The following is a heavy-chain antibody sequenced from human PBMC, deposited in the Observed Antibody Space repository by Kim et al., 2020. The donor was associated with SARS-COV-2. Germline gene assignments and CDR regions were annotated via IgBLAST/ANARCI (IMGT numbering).Heavy chain of an antibody. V-gene: IGHV3-23*01. CDR2: ISGNGEST. Sequence: GGSLRLSCAASGFTFSSYAMSWVRQAPGKGLEWVSGISGNGESTYYADSVKGRFTISRDTSKSTLYLQMNSLRAEDTAVYYCARDRRGFNPYYGMDVWGRGTTFIISS. CDR3: ARDRRGFNPYYGMDV. D-gene: IGHD3-10*01. J-gene: IGHJ6*02. CDR1: GFTFSSYA.